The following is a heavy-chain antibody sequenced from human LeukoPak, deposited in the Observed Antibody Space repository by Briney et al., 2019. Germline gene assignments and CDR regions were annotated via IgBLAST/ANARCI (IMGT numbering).Heavy chain of an antibody. CDR1: GFTFSNG. V-gene: IGHV3-30*18. J-gene: IGHJ4*02. CDR3: AKDRIIYCAGDCYDFDF. Sequence: PGGSLRLSCAGSGFTFSNGMHWVRQAPGKGLEWVAVISYDGSNESYTDSVKGRFTISRDNSKNTLYLQMNSLISEDTAVYYCAKDRIIYCAGDCYDFDFWGQGTLVSVSS. D-gene: IGHD2-21*02. CDR2: ISYDGSNE.